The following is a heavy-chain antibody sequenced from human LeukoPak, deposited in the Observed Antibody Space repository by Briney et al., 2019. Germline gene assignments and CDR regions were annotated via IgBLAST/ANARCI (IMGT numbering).Heavy chain of an antibody. CDR3: ARAGVGATLGAFDI. D-gene: IGHD1-26*01. V-gene: IGHV3-53*01. Sequence: EGSLRLSCAASGFTVSSNYMSWVRQAPGKGLEWVSVIYSGGSTYCADSVRGRFTISRDNSKNTLYLQMNSLRAEDTAVYYCARAGVGATLGAFDIWGQGTMVTVSS. CDR1: GFTVSSNY. CDR2: IYSGGST. J-gene: IGHJ3*02.